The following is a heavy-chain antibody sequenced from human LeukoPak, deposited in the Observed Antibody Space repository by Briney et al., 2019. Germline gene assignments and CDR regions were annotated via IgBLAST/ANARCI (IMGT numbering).Heavy chain of an antibody. J-gene: IGHJ2*01. D-gene: IGHD5-18*01. CDR2: INHSGST. CDR1: GGSFSGYY. CDR3: ARGQGTAMVYWYFDL. V-gene: IGHV4-34*01. Sequence: SETLSLTCAVYGGSFSGYYWSWIRQPPGKGLEWIGEINHSGSTNYNPSPKSRVTISVDTSKNQFSLKLSSVTAADTAVYYCARGQGTAMVYWYFDLWGRGTLVTVSS.